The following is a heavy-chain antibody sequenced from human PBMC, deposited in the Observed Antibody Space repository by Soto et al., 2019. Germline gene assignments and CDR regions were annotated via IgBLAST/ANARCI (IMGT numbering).Heavy chain of an antibody. J-gene: IGHJ4*02. D-gene: IGHD2-21*02. CDR2: IKSDGSET. CDR1: GLTFSGHW. V-gene: IGHV3-7*03. Sequence: GSLRLSCAASGLTFSGHWMTWVRQTPGEGLQWVAAIKSDGSETFYVDSVKGRFTISRDNARNSLFLQMDSLRAEDTAVYYCTSRPSGMTYHAVFDFWGQGTLVTVSS. CDR3: TSRPSGMTYHAVFDF.